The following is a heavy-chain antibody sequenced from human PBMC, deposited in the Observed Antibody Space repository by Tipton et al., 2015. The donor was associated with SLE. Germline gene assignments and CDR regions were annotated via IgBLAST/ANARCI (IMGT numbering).Heavy chain of an antibody. CDR1: GFTFSDYY. CDR2: IYYSGST. Sequence: LRLSCAASGFTFSDYYMSWIRQAPGKGLEWVGHIYYSGSTYYNPSLGGRVSISQDTSKSQFSLKLTSVTAADTAVYYCAREGDGSSNYFFYGVSLWGQGTTVTVSS. CDR3: AREGDGSSNYFFYGVSL. V-gene: IGHV4-34*09. D-gene: IGHD6-6*01. J-gene: IGHJ6*02.